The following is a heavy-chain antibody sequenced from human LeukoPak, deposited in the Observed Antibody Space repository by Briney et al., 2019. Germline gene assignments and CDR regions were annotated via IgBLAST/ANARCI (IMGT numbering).Heavy chain of an antibody. CDR1: GFTLSTYT. CDR3: VREYVDV. Sequence: GGSLRLSCAASGFTLSTYTMNWVRQAPGKGLEWVSSIFSSSNYIYYADSVKGRFTISRDNAKNSVYLQMNSLRAEDTAVYYCVREYVDVWGQGTTVTVS. J-gene: IGHJ6*02. CDR2: IFSSSNYI. V-gene: IGHV3-21*01.